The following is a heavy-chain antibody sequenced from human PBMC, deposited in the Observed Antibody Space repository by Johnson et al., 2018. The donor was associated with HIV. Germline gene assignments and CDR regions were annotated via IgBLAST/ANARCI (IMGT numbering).Heavy chain of an antibody. Sequence: QVQLVESGGGLIQPGGSLKLSCAASGFTFSSYGMHWVRQAPGKGLEWMALTYSEGINKYYVESVKGRFTISRDHAKNSLYLQMNSLRVEDTAVYYCARGASTDWDDAFDIWGQGTMVTVSS. J-gene: IGHJ3*02. CDR2: TYSEGINK. D-gene: IGHD1-14*01. CDR1: GFTFSSYG. CDR3: ARGASTDWDDAFDI. V-gene: IGHV3-33*01.